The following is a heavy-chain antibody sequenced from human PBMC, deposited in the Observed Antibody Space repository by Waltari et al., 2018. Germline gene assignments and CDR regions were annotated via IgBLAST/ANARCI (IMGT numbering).Heavy chain of an antibody. J-gene: IGHJ4*02. Sequence: EVQMVESGGDLVKPGGSLRLSCAASGLPFSRATMTWVRQAPGKGRGWVGRAKSKPEGGAIDYAAPVRGRFNILRDDSKNTVYLQMNSLRTEDTGVYYCIHYGPETYSTDKWGPGTLVTVSS. CDR1: GLPFSRAT. CDR2: AKSKPEGGAI. V-gene: IGHV3-15*01. CDR3: IHYGPETYSTDK. D-gene: IGHD3-10*01.